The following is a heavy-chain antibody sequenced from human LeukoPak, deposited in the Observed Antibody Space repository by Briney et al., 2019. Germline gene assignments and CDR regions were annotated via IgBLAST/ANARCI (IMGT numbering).Heavy chain of an antibody. J-gene: IGHJ6*03. V-gene: IGHV1-69*05. Sequence: SVKVSCKASGGTFSSYAISWVRRAPGQGLEWMGGIIPIFGTANNAQKFKGRVTITTDESTSTAYMKLSSLRSEDTGVYYCASRYRDSSGYSYYYYMDVWGKGTTVTVSS. D-gene: IGHD3-22*01. CDR2: IIPIFGTA. CDR1: GGTFSSYA. CDR3: ASRYRDSSGYSYYYYMDV.